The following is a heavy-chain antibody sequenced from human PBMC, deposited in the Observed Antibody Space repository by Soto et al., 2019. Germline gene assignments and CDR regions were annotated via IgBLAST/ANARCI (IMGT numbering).Heavy chain of an antibody. V-gene: IGHV3-23*01. CDR2: ISNSGGNT. CDR3: AKDRILPAGIWYGFDF. D-gene: IGHD2-2*02. CDR1: GFNSRNYA. J-gene: IGHJ4*02. Sequence: GGSLRLSCAASGFNSRNYAMNWVRQAPGKGLEWVSAISNSGGNTYYADSVKGRFTTSRDNSKSTLYLRMNSLRAEDTAVYYCAKDRILPAGIWYGFDFWGQGALVTVSS.